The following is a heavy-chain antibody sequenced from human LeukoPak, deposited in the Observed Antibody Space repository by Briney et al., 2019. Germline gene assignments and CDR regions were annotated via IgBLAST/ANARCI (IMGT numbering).Heavy chain of an antibody. CDR3: ARDRGSTEFDY. J-gene: IGHJ4*02. Sequence: QPGGSLRLSCAASGFTFSSYGMHWVRQAPGKGLEWGAVILYDGSNKYYVDSVKGRVTISRDNSKNTLYLQMNSLRAEDTAVYYCARDRGSTEFDYWGQGTLVTVSS. CDR2: ILYDGSNK. CDR1: GFTFSSYG. V-gene: IGHV3-30*03. D-gene: IGHD1-26*01.